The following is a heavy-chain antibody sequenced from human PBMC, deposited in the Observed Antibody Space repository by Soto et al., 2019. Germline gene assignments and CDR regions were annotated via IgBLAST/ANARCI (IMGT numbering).Heavy chain of an antibody. V-gene: IGHV3-21*01. CDR2: ITSNNI. J-gene: IGHJ6*03. Sequence: EVQLVESGGGLVKPGGSLRLSCETSGFTFSAYSMNWVRQAPGRGLEFVSSITSNNIYYADSVRGRFTISRDNAKNSLYLQMTSLREDDTAVYYCARPDRIFYYMDVWGKGTTATVSS. CDR1: GFTFSAYS. CDR3: ARPDRIFYYMDV.